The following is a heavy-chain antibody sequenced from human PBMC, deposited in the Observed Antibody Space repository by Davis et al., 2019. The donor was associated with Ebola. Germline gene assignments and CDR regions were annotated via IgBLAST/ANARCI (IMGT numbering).Heavy chain of an antibody. Sequence: SETLSLTCTVSNGSISNYYWTWIRQPPGKGLEWIGYIYYSGSTNYNPSLKSRVTISVDTSKNQFSLKLSSVTAADTAVYYCARAYCLGGVCLMDYYGMDVWGQGTTVTVSS. V-gene: IGHV4-59*08. CDR2: IYYSGST. CDR3: ARAYCLGGVCLMDYYGMDV. D-gene: IGHD2-8*02. CDR1: NGSISNYY. J-gene: IGHJ6*02.